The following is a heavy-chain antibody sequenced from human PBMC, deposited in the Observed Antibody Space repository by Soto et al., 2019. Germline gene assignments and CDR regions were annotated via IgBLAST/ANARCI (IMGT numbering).Heavy chain of an antibody. J-gene: IGHJ1*01. CDR3: ARDGVESGYPEYFQH. CDR2: IYSGGST. Sequence: EVQLVESGGGLIQPGGSLRLSCAASGFTVSSNYMSWVRQAPGKGLEWVSVIYSGGSTYYADSVKGRFTISRDNSKNTLYLQMNSLSAEDTAVYYSARDGVESGYPEYFQHWGQGILVTVSS. CDR1: GFTVSSNY. V-gene: IGHV3-53*01. D-gene: IGHD3-22*01.